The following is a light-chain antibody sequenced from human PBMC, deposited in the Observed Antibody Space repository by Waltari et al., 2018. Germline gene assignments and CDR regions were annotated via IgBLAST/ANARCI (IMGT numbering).Light chain of an antibody. CDR1: QSVSSN. J-gene: IGKJ3*01. Sequence: TLSVSPGARVTLSCWASQSVSSNLAWYQQKPGQGPSLLIYDAYTRAPGIPARFSGSGSGTEFTLTISSLTSEDFAIYYCQQYINWPSFTFGPGTKVDIK. V-gene: IGKV3D-15*01. CDR2: DAY. CDR3: QQYINWPSFT.